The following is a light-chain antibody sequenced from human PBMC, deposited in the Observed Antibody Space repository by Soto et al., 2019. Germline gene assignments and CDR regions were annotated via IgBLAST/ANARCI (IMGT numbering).Light chain of an antibody. J-gene: IGLJ3*02. CDR1: RSDIGSYNN. V-gene: IGLV2-14*02. CDR2: GVT. CDR3: FSYTSSSTWV. Sequence: QSVLTQPASVSGSPGQSITISCTGTRSDIGSYNNVAWYQKHPGKAPRVMIFGVTKRPSGISNRFFGSKSGSTASLTISGLQAEDEADYFCFSYTSSSTWVFGGGTKLTVL.